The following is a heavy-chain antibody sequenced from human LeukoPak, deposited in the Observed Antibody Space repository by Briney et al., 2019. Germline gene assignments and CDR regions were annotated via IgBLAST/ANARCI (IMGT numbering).Heavy chain of an antibody. J-gene: IGHJ4*02. CDR3: ARGRLNY. V-gene: IGHV3-7*01. D-gene: IGHD5-12*01. CDR2: IKQDGSEE. CDR1: GFTFSNYW. Sequence: GGSLRLSCAASGFTFSNYWMTWVRQTPGKGLEWMAIIKQDGSEEYYVDSVKGRFTISRDNAKNSLYLQMNSLSAEDTAVYYCARGRLNYWGQGTLVTVSS.